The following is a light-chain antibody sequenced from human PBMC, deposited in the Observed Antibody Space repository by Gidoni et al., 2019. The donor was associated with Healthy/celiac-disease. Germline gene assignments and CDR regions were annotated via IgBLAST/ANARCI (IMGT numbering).Light chain of an antibody. V-gene: IGLV3-25*03. CDR1: ALPKQY. Sequence: SYELTQPPSVSVSPGQTARITCSGDALPKQYAYWYQQKPGQAPVLVIYKDRERPSGIPERFSGSSSGTTVTLTISGVQAEDEADYYCQSADSSGIGVFGGGTKLTVL. CDR2: KDR. J-gene: IGLJ3*02. CDR3: QSADSSGIGV.